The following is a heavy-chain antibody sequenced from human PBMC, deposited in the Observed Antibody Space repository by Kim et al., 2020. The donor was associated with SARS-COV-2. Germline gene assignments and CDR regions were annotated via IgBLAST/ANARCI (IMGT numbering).Heavy chain of an antibody. Sequence: SETLSLTCTVSGGSISSYYWSWIRQPPGKGLEWIGYIYYSGSTNYNPSLKSRVTISVDTSKNQFSLKLSSVTAADTAVYYCARDLGYCSGGSCLGDWFDPWGQGTLVTVSS. CDR3: ARDLGYCSGGSCLGDWFDP. J-gene: IGHJ5*02. CDR1: GGSISSYY. CDR2: IYYSGST. V-gene: IGHV4-59*13. D-gene: IGHD2-15*01.